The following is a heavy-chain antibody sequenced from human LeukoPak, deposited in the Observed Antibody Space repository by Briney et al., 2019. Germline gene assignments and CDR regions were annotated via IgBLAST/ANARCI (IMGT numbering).Heavy chain of an antibody. V-gene: IGHV4-39*01. CDR2: IYYSRST. D-gene: IGHD2-2*01. CDR1: GGSISSSRYY. Sequence: SETLSLTCTVSGGSISSSRYYWGWIRQPPGKGLEWIGSIYYSRSTYYNPSLKIRVTISVDTAKNQFSLKLSSVTAADTAVYYCAWSHQLLPPSVKSWFDPWGQGTLVTVSS. CDR3: AWSHQLLPPSVKSWFDP. J-gene: IGHJ5*02.